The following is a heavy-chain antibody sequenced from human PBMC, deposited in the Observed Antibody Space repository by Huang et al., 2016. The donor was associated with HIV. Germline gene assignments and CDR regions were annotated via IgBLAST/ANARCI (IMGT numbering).Heavy chain of an antibody. D-gene: IGHD3-3*02. J-gene: IGHJ4*02. V-gene: IGHV3-73*01. CDR3: IILDGDY. Sequence: EVQLVESGGGSVQPGGSLILSCAASGSKFNNMHWVRQASWNGLAGVGRIRNKANNYATADAASVRGRFTISRDDSRSTAYLQMTSLRIEDTALYYCIILDGDYWGLGILVTVSS. CDR2: IRNKANNYAT. CDR1: GSKFNN.